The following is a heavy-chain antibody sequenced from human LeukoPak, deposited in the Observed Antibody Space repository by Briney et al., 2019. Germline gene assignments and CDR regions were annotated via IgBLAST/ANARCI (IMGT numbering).Heavy chain of an antibody. CDR3: ARADIVVVISNFDY. Sequence: ASVKVSCKASGYTFTGYYMHWVRQAPGQGLEWMGRINPNSGGTNYAQKFQGRVTMTRDTSISTAYMELSSLRAEDTAVYYCARADIVVVISNFDYWGQGTLVTVSS. D-gene: IGHD2-21*01. J-gene: IGHJ4*02. V-gene: IGHV1-2*06. CDR1: GYTFTGYY. CDR2: INPNSGGT.